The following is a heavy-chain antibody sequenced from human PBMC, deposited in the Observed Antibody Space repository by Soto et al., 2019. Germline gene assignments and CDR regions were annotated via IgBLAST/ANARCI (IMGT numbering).Heavy chain of an antibody. CDR2: ISPGGSAT. CDR3: TRSVHFSYGSGGLSTYCFDY. CDR1: GFTFSNYW. J-gene: IGHJ4*02. D-gene: IGHD3-10*01. V-gene: IGHV3-74*01. Sequence: EVQVVESGGGLVQPGGSLRLSCAASGFTFSNYWMHWVRQVPGKGLVWVSRISPGGSATAYADSVKGRFTISRDNVKNTLYLQMNNLRAEDTALYYCTRSVHFSYGSGGLSTYCFDYSGQGTLVTVSS.